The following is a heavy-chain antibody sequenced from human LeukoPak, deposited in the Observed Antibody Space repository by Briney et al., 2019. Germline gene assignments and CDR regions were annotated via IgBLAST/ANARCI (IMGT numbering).Heavy chain of an antibody. V-gene: IGHV4-4*07. CDR2: IYTSGST. CDR1: GGSISSYY. J-gene: IGHJ6*03. D-gene: IGHD1-1*01. Sequence: SETLSLTCTVSGGSISSYYWSWIRRPAGKGLEWIGRIYTSGSTNYNPSLKSRVTISVDTSTKQFSLRLSSVTAADTAVYYCARLYQQSKWKYYYYYMDVWGKGTAVTVSS. CDR3: ARLYQQSKWKYYYYYMDV.